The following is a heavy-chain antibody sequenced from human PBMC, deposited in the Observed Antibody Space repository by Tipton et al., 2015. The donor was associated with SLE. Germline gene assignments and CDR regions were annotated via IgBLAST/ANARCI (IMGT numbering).Heavy chain of an antibody. J-gene: IGHJ4*02. V-gene: IGHV3-30*02. Sequence: GSLRLSCAASGFTFSSYNMNWVRQAPGKGLEWVAFIRYDGSNKYYADSVKGRFTISRDNSENTLYLQMNSLRAEDTAVYYCAKPSDELHSSGYWDYWGQGTLVTVSS. CDR1: GFTFSSYN. D-gene: IGHD3-22*01. CDR3: AKPSDELHSSGYWDY. CDR2: IRYDGSNK.